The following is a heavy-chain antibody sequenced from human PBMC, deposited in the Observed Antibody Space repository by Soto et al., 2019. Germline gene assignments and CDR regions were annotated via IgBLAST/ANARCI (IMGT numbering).Heavy chain of an antibody. J-gene: IGHJ4*02. CDR2: ISSSGSTI. D-gene: IGHD3-16*01. CDR1: GFTFSSYS. CDR3: ARDQTTKDEHDAYIWGNYHPGTGY. Sequence: EVQLVESGGGLVQPGGSLRLSCAASGFTFSSYSMNWVRQAPGKGLEWVSYISSSGSTIYYADSVKGRFTISRDNAKNSMHLQMSRLRAEDTDVYYCARDQTTKDEHDAYIWGNYHPGTGYWGQGTLVTVCS. V-gene: IGHV3-48*01.